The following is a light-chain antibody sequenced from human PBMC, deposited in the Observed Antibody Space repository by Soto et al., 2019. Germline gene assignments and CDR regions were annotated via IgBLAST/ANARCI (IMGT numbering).Light chain of an antibody. J-gene: IGKJ1*01. V-gene: IGKV1-17*01. CDR3: LQHNLYPRT. Sequence: DIQMTQSPSSLSASVGDRVTITCRASQGIKSDLGWYQQKPGKAPTRLIFATSTLQSGVPSRFSGSGYGTEFTLTISSLQPEDFATYFCLQHNLYPRTFGQGTRVEIK. CDR1: QGIKSD. CDR2: ATS.